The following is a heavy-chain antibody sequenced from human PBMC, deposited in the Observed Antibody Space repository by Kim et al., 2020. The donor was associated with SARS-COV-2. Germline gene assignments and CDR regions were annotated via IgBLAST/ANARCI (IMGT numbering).Heavy chain of an antibody. J-gene: IGHJ4*02. CDR3: ADRGSNWGAIDS. D-gene: IGHD7-27*01. Sequence: YGDSVKARYTVYRDNSKNTLYLQMNDLRAEDTAVYYCADRGSNWGAIDSWGQGTPVTVSS. V-gene: IGHV3-23*01.